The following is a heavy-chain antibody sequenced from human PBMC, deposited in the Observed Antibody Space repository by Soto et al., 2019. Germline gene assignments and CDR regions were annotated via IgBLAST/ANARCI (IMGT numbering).Heavy chain of an antibody. Sequence: GGSLRLSCAASGFTFSGYAMSWVRQAPGKGLEWVSAISGSGGSTYYADSVKGRFTISRDNSKNTLYLQMNSLRAEDTAVYYCAKDRRVTMVRGVIPGRFDPWGQGTLVTVSS. J-gene: IGHJ5*02. CDR3: AKDRRVTMVRGVIPGRFDP. V-gene: IGHV3-23*01. D-gene: IGHD3-10*01. CDR2: ISGSGGST. CDR1: GFTFSGYA.